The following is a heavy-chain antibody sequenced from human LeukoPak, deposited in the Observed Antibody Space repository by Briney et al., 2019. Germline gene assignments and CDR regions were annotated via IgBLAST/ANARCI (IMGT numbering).Heavy chain of an antibody. D-gene: IGHD6-13*01. CDR2: INHSGST. CDR3: ARVSGSSWYGYWFDP. CDR1: GGSFTNYY. Sequence: SETLSLTCAVYGGSFTNYYWSWIRQPPGKGLEWIGEINHSGSTNYNPSLKSRVTISVDTSKNQFSLKLSSVTAADTAVYYCARVSGSSWYGYWFDPWGQGTLVTVSS. V-gene: IGHV4-34*01. J-gene: IGHJ5*02.